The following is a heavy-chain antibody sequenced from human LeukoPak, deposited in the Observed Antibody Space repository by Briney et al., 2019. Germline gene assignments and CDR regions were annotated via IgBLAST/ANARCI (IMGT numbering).Heavy chain of an antibody. J-gene: IGHJ4*02. V-gene: IGHV3-30*01. CDR2: ISYDGSNQ. CDR1: GFTFNIYS. Sequence: GGSLRLSCAASGFTFNIYSFHWVRQAPGKGLEWVTVISYDGSNQYFADSVKGRFTVSRDNSKNTVYLQMNNLRGEDTAVYYCAREGSYRFNYSDYWGQGTLVTVSS. D-gene: IGHD3-16*02. CDR3: AREGSYRFNYSDY.